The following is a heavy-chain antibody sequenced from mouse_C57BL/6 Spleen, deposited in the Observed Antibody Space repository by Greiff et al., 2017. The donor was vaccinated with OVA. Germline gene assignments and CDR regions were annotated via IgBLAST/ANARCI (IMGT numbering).Heavy chain of an antibody. Sequence: EVQLVESGPGLAKPSPSLSLTCSVTGYSITSDYWNWIRKFPGNKLEYMGYISSSGSTSYNPSLKSRISITRDTSKNQYYLQLNSVTTEDTATYNCARVEEDYFDYWGQGTTLTVSS. J-gene: IGHJ2*01. V-gene: IGHV3-8*01. CDR2: ISSSGST. CDR1: GYSITSDY. CDR3: ARVEEDYFDY.